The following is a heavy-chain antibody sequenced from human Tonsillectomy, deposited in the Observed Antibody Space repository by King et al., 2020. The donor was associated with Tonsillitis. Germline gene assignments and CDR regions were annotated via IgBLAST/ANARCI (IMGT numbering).Heavy chain of an antibody. CDR3: AKNYYDSSGYYYFDY. V-gene: IGHV3-30*02. CDR2: IRYDGSNK. J-gene: IGHJ4*02. Sequence: VQLVESGGGVVQPGGSLRLSCAASGFTFSSYGMHWVRQAPGKGLEWVAFIRYDGSNKYYADSVKGRFTISRDNSKNTLYLQMNSLRAEVTAVYYCAKNYYDSSGYYYFDYWGQGTLVTVSS. CDR1: GFTFSSYG. D-gene: IGHD3-22*01.